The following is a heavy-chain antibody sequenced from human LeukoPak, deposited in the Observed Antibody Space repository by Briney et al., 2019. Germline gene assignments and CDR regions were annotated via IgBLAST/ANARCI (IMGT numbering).Heavy chain of an antibody. CDR3: ARDQGGRAVAGLEAFDI. V-gene: IGHV7-4-1*02. CDR1: GYTFTSYA. CDR2: INTNTGNP. J-gene: IGHJ3*02. Sequence: GASVKVSCKASGYTFTSYAMNWVRQAPGQGLEWMGWINTNTGNPTYAQGFTGRFVFSLDTSVSTAYLQISSLKAEDTAVYYCARDQGGRAVAGLEAFDIWGQGTMVTVSS. D-gene: IGHD6-19*01.